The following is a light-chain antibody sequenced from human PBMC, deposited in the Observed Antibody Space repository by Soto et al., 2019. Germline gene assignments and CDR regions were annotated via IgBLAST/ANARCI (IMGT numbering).Light chain of an antibody. Sequence: QSVLTQPASVSGSPGQSITISCTGTSSDVGGYNYVSWYQQHPDKAPKLMIYDVSNRPSGVSNRFSGSKSGNTASLTISALQAEDETDYYCCSYTSHNTYVFGTGTKVTVL. CDR2: DVS. J-gene: IGLJ1*01. CDR3: CSYTSHNTYV. CDR1: SSDVGGYNY. V-gene: IGLV2-14*01.